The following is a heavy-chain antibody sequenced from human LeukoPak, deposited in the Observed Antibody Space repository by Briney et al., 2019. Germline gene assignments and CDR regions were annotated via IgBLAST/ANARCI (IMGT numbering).Heavy chain of an antibody. J-gene: IGHJ4*02. CDR2: IFSDGTT. CDR3: AKTGGPWD. CDR1: GFTVGSSF. Sequence: GGSLRLSCAASGFTVGSSFMTWVRQAPGKGLEWVSVIFSDGTTYYTDSVKGRFAISRDNSKNTLYLQLNSLRAEDTAVYYCAKTGGPWDWGQGTLVTVSS. D-gene: IGHD7-27*01. V-gene: IGHV3-53*01.